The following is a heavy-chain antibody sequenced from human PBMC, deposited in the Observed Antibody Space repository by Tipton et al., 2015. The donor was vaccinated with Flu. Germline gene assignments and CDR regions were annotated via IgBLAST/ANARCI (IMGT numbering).Heavy chain of an antibody. CDR1: GYFISSGYY. V-gene: IGHV4-38-2*02. Sequence: TLSLTCIVSGYFISSGYYWGWIRQSPGTGLQWIATIIQSGNAYYNPSLRSRVTISVDTTKNLFSLNLSSVTATDTAVYYCARALNSGREYTFDIWGRGTVVTVSS. D-gene: IGHD1-26*01. CDR2: IIQSGNA. CDR3: ARALNSGREYTFDI. J-gene: IGHJ3*02.